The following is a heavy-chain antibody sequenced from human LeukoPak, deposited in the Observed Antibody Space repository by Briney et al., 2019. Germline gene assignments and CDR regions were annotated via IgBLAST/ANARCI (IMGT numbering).Heavy chain of an antibody. CDR1: GGTFSSYA. V-gene: IGHV1-69*04. Sequence: SVKVSCKASGGTFSSYAISWVRQAPGQGLEWMGRIIPILGIANYAQKFQGRVTITADKSTSTAYMELSSLRSEDTAVYYCARDHQDTAMVNFDYWGQGTLVTVSS. CDR2: IIPILGIA. J-gene: IGHJ4*02. CDR3: ARDHQDTAMVNFDY. D-gene: IGHD5-18*01.